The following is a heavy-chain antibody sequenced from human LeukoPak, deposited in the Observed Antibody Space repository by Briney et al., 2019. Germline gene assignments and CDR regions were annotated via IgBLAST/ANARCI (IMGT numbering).Heavy chain of an antibody. CDR3: ARVLEWELLED. Sequence: PSETLSLTCTVSGGSISSSSYYWGWIRQPPGKGLEWIGSIYYSGSTYYNPSLKSRVTISVDTSKNQFSLKLSSVTAADTAVYYCARVLEWELLEDWGQGTLVTVSS. CDR2: IYYSGST. V-gene: IGHV4-39*07. CDR1: GGSISSSSYY. D-gene: IGHD1-26*01. J-gene: IGHJ4*02.